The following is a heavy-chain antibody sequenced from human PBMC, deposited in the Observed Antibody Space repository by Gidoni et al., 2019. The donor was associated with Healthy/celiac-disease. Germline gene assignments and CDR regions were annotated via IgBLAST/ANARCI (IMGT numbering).Heavy chain of an antibody. CDR1: GFTFSDYC. D-gene: IGHD3-10*01. V-gene: IGHV3-11*06. J-gene: IGHJ4*02. CDR3: ASTRAVLLFDY. CDR2: ISSSSSYT. Sequence: QVQLVESGGGLVKPGGSLRLPCVAPGFTFSDYCMSWFRQAPGKGRESVSYISSSSSYTNYADSVKGRFTISRDNSKNSLYLQMTGLRAEYTAVYYCASTRAVLLFDYWGQGTLVTVSS.